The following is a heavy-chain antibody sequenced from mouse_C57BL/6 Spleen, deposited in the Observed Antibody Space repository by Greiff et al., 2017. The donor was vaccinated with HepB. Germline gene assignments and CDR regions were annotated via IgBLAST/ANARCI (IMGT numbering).Heavy chain of an antibody. CDR3: ARTGFDY. D-gene: IGHD4-1*01. J-gene: IGHJ2*01. CDR1: GYTFTSYW. CDR2: SNPSSGYT. V-gene: IGHV1-7*01. Sequence: VQLQQAGAELAKPGASVKLSCKASGYTFTSYWMHWGKQRPGQGREWIGYSNPSSGYTKYNQKFKDKATVTADKSPSTAYMQLSSLTYEDSAVYYCARTGFDYWGQGTTLTVSS.